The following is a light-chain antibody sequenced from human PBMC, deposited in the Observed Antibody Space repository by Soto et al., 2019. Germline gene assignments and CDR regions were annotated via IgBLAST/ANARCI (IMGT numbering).Light chain of an antibody. J-gene: IGKJ4*01. CDR2: AAT. Sequence: DIQMTQSPSSLSASVGDIVTITCRASQSISSYLNWYQQKPGKAPKLLIYAATSLQSGVPSRFSGSVSGTDLPLTISSRKPEAFATYYCQLSYNTPRTFGGGTKVEIK. V-gene: IGKV1-39*01. CDR3: QLSYNTPRT. CDR1: QSISSY.